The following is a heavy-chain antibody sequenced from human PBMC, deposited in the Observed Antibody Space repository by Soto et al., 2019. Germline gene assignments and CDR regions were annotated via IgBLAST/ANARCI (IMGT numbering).Heavy chain of an antibody. Sequence: PSETLFLTCAIYNSSLGAFHWTWIRQPPGKGLEWIGELIHGGSTNYNPSLKSRVTFSLDTSKNQFSLQLMSVTAADTAVYYCARSPLSYDYVRQTWREVGDSFDIWGRGTLVTVSS. CDR2: LIHGGST. CDR1: NSSLGAFH. V-gene: IGHV4-34*12. CDR3: ARSPLSYDYVRQTWREVGDSFDI. D-gene: IGHD3-16*01. J-gene: IGHJ3*02.